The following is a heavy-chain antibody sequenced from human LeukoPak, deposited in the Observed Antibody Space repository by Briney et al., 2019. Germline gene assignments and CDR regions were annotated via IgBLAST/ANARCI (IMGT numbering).Heavy chain of an antibody. CDR2: INPSGGST. CDR1: GYTLTSYY. Sequence: ASVKVSCKVSGYTLTSYYMHWVRQAPGQGLEWMGIINPSGGSTSSAQKFQGRVTMTTDTSTSTAYMELRSLRSDDTALYYCATNYYDSSGYYSIDYWGQGTLVTVSS. D-gene: IGHD3-22*01. V-gene: IGHV1-46*01. J-gene: IGHJ4*02. CDR3: ATNYYDSSGYYSIDY.